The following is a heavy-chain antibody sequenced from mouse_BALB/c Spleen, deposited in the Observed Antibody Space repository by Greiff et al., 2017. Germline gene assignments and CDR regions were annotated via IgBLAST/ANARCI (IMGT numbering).Heavy chain of an antibody. J-gene: IGHJ3*01. V-gene: IGHV1-12*01. CDR2: IYPGNGDT. Sequence: QVQLQQPGAELVKPGASVKMSCKASGYTFTSYNMHWVKQTPGQGLEWIGAIYPGNGDTSYNQKFKGKATLTADKSSSTAYMQLSSLTSEDSAVYYCARSHDYDLRMFAYWGQGTLVTVSA. D-gene: IGHD2-4*01. CDR1: GYTFTSYN. CDR3: ARSHDYDLRMFAY.